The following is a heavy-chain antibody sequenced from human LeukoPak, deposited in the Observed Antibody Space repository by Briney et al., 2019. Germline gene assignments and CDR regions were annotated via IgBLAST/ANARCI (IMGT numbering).Heavy chain of an antibody. J-gene: IGHJ4*02. CDR2: ISGSGVST. V-gene: IGHV3-23*01. D-gene: IGHD2-15*01. Sequence: PGGSLRLSCAASGFTFSSYWMHWVRQAPGKGLVWVSAISGSGVSTYYADSVKGRFTISRDNSKNTLYLQMNSLRAEDTAVYYCAREGGIVVVVAATLHNRYLDYWGQGTLVTVSS. CDR1: GFTFSSYW. CDR3: AREGGIVVVVAATLHNRYLDY.